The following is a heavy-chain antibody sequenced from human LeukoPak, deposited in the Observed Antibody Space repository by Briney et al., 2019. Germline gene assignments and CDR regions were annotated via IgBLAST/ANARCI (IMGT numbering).Heavy chain of an antibody. CDR1: GGSISSSSYY. D-gene: IGHD1-20*01. CDR3: ARHDITTAGLDWFDP. Sequence: PSETLSLTCTVSGGSISSSSYYWGWIRQPPGKGLEWIGSIYYSGSTYYNPSLKSRVTISVDTSKKQFSLKLSSVTAADTAVYYCARHDITTAGLDWFDPWGQGTLVTVSS. V-gene: IGHV4-39*01. CDR2: IYYSGST. J-gene: IGHJ5*02.